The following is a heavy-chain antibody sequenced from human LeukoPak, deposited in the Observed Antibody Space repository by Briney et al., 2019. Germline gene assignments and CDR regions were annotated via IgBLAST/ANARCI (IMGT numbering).Heavy chain of an antibody. J-gene: IGHJ6*02. V-gene: IGHV4-59*01. Sequence: SETLSLTCTVSGGSISSYYWSWIRQPPGKGLEWIGYIYYSGGTNYNPSLKSRVTISVDTSKNQFSLKLSSVTAADTAVYYCARDQVDYYYGMDVWGQGTTVTVSS. CDR1: GGSISSYY. CDR2: IYYSGGT. CDR3: ARDQVDYYYGMDV.